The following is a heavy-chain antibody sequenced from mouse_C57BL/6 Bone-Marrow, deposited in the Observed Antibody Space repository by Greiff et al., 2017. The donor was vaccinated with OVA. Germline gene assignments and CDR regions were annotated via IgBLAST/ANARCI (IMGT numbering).Heavy chain of an antibody. D-gene: IGHD2-5*01. CDR2: IFPGSGST. J-gene: IGHJ1*03. CDR3: AREDYSNYGWYFDV. V-gene: IGHV1-75*01. Sequence: QVQLQQSGPELVKPGASVKISCKASGYTFTDYYINWVKQRPGQGLEWIGWIFPGSGSTYYNEKFKGKATLTVDKSSSTAYMLLSSLTSEDSAVYFCAREDYSNYGWYFDVWGTGTTVTVSS. CDR1: GYTFTDYY.